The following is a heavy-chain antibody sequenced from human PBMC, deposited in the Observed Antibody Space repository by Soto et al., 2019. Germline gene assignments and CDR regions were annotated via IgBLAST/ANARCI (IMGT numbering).Heavy chain of an antibody. Sequence: QVHLVESGGGVVQPGGSLRLSCAASGFTFNTHAMYWVRQAPGKGLEWVALISYDGSRENSADSVKGRFTIYRANSKNTLYLEMNRLRSADTALYYGARYPYRLFKRGDGGGLVDSWGQGALVTVSS. V-gene: IGHV3-30-3*01. CDR1: GFTFNTHA. J-gene: IGHJ4*02. D-gene: IGHD2-21*02. CDR3: ARYPYRLFKRGDGGGLVDS. CDR2: ISYDGSRE.